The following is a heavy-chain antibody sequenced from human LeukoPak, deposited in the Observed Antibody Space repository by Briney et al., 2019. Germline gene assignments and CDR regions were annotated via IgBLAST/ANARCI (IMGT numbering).Heavy chain of an antibody. CDR1: GYTFTGYY. D-gene: IGHD3-10*01. CDR3: AGDLYYYGSGSYYFDY. J-gene: IGHJ4*02. CDR2: INPNSGGT. Sequence: ASVKVSCKASGYTFTGYYMHWVRQAPGQGLEWMGWINPNSGGTNYAQKFQGRVTMTRDMSTSTAYMELSSLRSEDTAVYYCAGDLYYYGSGSYYFDYWGQGTLVTVSS. V-gene: IGHV1-2*02.